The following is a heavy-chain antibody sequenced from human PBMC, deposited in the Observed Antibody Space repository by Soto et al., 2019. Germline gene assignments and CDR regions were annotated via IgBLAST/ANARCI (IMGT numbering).Heavy chain of an antibody. Sequence: QVQLQESGPGLVKPSETLSLTCTVSGGSVSTARYYWSWIRQPPGKGLEWIGYIFYSGFTNSNPSLNSRVTISLDRSTNQFSLKLTSVTAADTAVYYCAREGYSSGKYDSWGHGSMVTLS. V-gene: IGHV4-61*01. CDR3: AREGYSSGKYDS. CDR2: IFYSGFT. D-gene: IGHD3-10*01. CDR1: GGSVSTARYY. J-gene: IGHJ5*01.